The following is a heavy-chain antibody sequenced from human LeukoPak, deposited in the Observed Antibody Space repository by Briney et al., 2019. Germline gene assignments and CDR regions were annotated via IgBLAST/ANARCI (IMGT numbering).Heavy chain of an antibody. V-gene: IGHV4-59*12. J-gene: IGHJ4*02. D-gene: IGHD2-2*01. Sequence: PSETLSLTCTVSGGSISSYYWSWIRPPPGKGLGWIGYIYYSGSTNYNPSLKSRVTISVDTSKNQFSLKLSSVTAADTAVYYCAREIRDCSSTSCYSYLDYWGQGTLVTVSS. CDR2: IYYSGST. CDR1: GGSISSYY. CDR3: AREIRDCSSTSCYSYLDY.